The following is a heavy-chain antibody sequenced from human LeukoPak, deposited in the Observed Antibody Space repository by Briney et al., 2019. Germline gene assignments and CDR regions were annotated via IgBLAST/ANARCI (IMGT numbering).Heavy chain of an antibody. CDR3: ARDQSFGGQWLASYFDY. V-gene: IGHV3-30*02. Sequence: GGSLRLSCAASGFTFSSYGMHWVRQAPGKGLEWVAFIRYDGSNKYYADSVKGRFTISRDNSKNTLYLQMNSLRSEDTAVYYCARDQSFGGQWLASYFDYWGQGTLVTVSS. J-gene: IGHJ4*02. CDR1: GFTFSSYG. D-gene: IGHD6-19*01. CDR2: IRYDGSNK.